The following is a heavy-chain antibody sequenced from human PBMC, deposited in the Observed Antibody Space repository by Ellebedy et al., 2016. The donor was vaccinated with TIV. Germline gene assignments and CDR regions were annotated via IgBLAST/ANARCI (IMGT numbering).Heavy chain of an antibody. V-gene: IGHV3-23*01. D-gene: IGHD5-18*01. Sequence: GESLKISXAASGFTFSSYAMSWVRQAPGKGLEWVSAISGSGGSTYYADSVKGRFTISRDNSKNTLYLQMNSLRAEDTAVYYCAKDLVAVDTAMVTSFFDYWGQGTLVTVSS. CDR3: AKDLVAVDTAMVTSFFDY. CDR1: GFTFSSYA. CDR2: ISGSGGST. J-gene: IGHJ4*02.